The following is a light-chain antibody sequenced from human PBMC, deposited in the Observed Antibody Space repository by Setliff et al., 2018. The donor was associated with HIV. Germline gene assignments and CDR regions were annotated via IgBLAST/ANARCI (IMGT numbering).Light chain of an antibody. V-gene: IGLV2-14*01. CDR1: SSDVGGYNY. J-gene: IGLJ1*01. Sequence: QSVLTQPASVSGSPGQSITISCTGTSSDVGGYNYVSWYQQHPGKAPKLMIYEVSNRPSGVSDRFSGSKSGNTASLTISGLQTEDEADYFCGSYTSSSPLYVFGTGTKATVL. CDR3: GSYTSSSPLYV. CDR2: EVS.